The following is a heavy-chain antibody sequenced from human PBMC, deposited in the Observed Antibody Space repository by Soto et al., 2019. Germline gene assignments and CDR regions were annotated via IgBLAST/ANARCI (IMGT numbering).Heavy chain of an antibody. CDR2: IWYDGSNK. Sequence: GGSLRLACAASGFTFSSYGMHWVRQAPGKGLEWVAVIWYDGSNKYYADSVKGRFTISRDNSKNTLYLQMNSLRAEDTAVYYCXRGEQLVPHYYYYGMDVWGQGTTVTVSS. D-gene: IGHD6-13*01. V-gene: IGHV3-33*01. CDR3: XRGEQLVPHYYYYGMDV. J-gene: IGHJ6*02. CDR1: GFTFSSYG.